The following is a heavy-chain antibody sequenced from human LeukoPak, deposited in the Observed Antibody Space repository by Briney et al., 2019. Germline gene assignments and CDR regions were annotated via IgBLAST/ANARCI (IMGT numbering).Heavy chain of an antibody. J-gene: IGHJ2*01. CDR1: GGPISSYY. D-gene: IGHD6-13*01. CDR3: ARGIAAAGYWYFDL. V-gene: IGHV4-59*01. Sequence: PSETLSLTCTVSGGPISSYYWSWIRQPPGKGLEWIGYIYYSGSTNYNPSLKSRVTISVDTSKNQFSLKLSSVTAADTAVYYCARGIAAAGYWYFDLWGRGTLVTVSS. CDR2: IYYSGST.